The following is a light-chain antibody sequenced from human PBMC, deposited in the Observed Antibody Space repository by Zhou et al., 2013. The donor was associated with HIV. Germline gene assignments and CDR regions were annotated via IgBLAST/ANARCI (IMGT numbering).Light chain of an antibody. Sequence: EIVLTQSPATLSVSPGERATLSCRASQSVSSNLAWFQQKPGQAPRLLIYGASTRATGIPARFSGNGSGTEFTLTISSLQPDDFATYYCQQCDSYSWTFGQGTKVEIK. V-gene: IGKV3-15*01. J-gene: IGKJ1*01. CDR1: QSVSSN. CDR2: GAS. CDR3: QQCDSYSWT.